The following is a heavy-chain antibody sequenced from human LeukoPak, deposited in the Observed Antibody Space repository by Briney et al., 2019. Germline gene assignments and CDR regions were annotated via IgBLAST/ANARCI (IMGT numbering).Heavy chain of an antibody. D-gene: IGHD3-9*01. CDR1: GFTFDDYA. CDR3: AKDSSNDILTGYYPDY. CDR2: ISWDGGST. V-gene: IGHV3-43D*03. Sequence: GGSLRLSCAASGFTFDDYAMHWVRQAPGKGLEWVSLISWDGGSTYYADSVKGRFTISRDNSKNSLYLQMNSLRAEDTALYYCAKDSSNDILTGYYPDYWGQGTLVTVSS. J-gene: IGHJ4*02.